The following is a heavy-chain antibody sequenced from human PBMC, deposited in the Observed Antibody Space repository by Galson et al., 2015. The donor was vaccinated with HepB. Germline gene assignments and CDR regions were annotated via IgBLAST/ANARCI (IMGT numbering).Heavy chain of an antibody. V-gene: IGHV3-30-3*01. CDR2: ISYDGSNT. D-gene: IGHD5-24*01. CDR1: GFTFNFYA. J-gene: IGHJ3*02. Sequence: SLRLSCAASGFTFNFYAMHWVRQAPGKGLEWVAHISYDGSNTFYADSVKGRFTISRDNSKNTLYVQMNSLKPDDTAVYYCARDARRRLAPLEEISDAFDIWGPGTVVTVSS. CDR3: ARDARRRLAPLEEISDAFDI.